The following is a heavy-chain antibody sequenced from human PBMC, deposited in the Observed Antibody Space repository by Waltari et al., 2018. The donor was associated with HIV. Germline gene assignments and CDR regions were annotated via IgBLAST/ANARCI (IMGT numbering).Heavy chain of an antibody. J-gene: IGHJ4*02. CDR3: ARQDSSGWYSFDI. V-gene: IGHV4-34*02. D-gene: IGHD6-19*01. CDR1: VASFSGHS. CDR2: VNHSGLS. Sequence: QGHLEQWGTRLVQPSETLSLTCAVYVASFSGHSWNWVRQSPGKGLEWIGEVNHSGLSNRNPSLKSRATMSVDSSKNQFTLKLESVTAADTAVYYCARQDSSGWYSFDIWGQGTLVTVSS.